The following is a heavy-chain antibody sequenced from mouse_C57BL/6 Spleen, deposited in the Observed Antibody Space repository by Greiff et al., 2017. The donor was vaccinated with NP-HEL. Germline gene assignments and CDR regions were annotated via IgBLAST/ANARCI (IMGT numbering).Heavy chain of an antibody. CDR1: GYAFTNYL. V-gene: IGHV1-54*01. CDR2: INPGSGGT. D-gene: IGHD2-3*01. Sequence: VQLQESGAELVRPGTSVKVSCKASGYAFTNYLIEWVKQRPGQGLEWIGVINPGSGGTNYNEKFKGKATLTADKSSSTAYMQLSSLTSEDSAVYFCARWDDVLRYAMDYWGQGTSVTVSS. CDR3: ARWDDVLRYAMDY. J-gene: IGHJ4*01.